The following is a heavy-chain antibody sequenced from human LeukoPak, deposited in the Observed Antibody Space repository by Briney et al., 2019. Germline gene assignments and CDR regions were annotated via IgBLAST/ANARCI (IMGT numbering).Heavy chain of an antibody. CDR1: GYTFTGYY. V-gene: IGHV1-2*02. CDR2: INPNSGGT. CDR3: ASIPGYCTNGVCPREDWFDP. J-gene: IGHJ5*02. Sequence: ASVKVSCKASGYTFTGYYMHWVRQAPGQGLEWMGWINPNSGGTNYAQKLQGRVTMTRDTSISTAYMELSRLRSDDTAVYYCASIPGYCTNGVCPREDWFDPWGQGTLVTVSS. D-gene: IGHD2-8*01.